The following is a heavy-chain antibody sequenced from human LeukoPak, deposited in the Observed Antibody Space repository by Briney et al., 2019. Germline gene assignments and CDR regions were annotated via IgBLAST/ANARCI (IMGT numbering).Heavy chain of an antibody. CDR2: ISSGSSAI. J-gene: IGHJ4*02. CDR1: GFTFTTYS. D-gene: IGHD3-10*01. Sequence: GGSLRLSCEASGFTFTTYSMTWVRQAPGKGLEWVSIISSGSSAIFSADALKGRFTISRDDAKNLLYLDMNSLRAEDTAVYYCARDQDYYGSGSYDYWGQGTLVTVSS. V-gene: IGHV3-21*01. CDR3: ARDQDYYGSGSYDY.